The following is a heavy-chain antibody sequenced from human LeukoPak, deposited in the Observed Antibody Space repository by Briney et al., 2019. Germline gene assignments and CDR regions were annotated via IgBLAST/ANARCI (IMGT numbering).Heavy chain of an antibody. CDR2: ISASGGSA. J-gene: IGHJ3*01. D-gene: IGHD3-22*01. CDR1: GFTFSNSD. V-gene: IGHV3-23*01. CDR3: AKAGSYSDISVYPLASFDF. Sequence: GGSLRLSCAASGFTFSNSDMNWVRQAPGKGLEWVSFISASGGSAHYADSVRGRLTISRDNSKNTLYLQMNSLRAEDTAVYYCAKAGSYSDISVYPLASFDFWGQGTMVTVSS.